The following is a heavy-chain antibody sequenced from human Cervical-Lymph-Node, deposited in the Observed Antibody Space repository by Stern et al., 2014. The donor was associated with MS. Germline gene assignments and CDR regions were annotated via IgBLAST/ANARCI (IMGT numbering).Heavy chain of an antibody. CDR1: GFTFSSYG. CDR2: IWYDGSNK. V-gene: IGHV3-33*01. CDR3: AREGYCSGGSCHFDY. J-gene: IGHJ4*02. D-gene: IGHD2-15*01. Sequence: QVQLVESGGGVVQPGRSLRLSCAASGFTFSSYGMHWVRQAPGKGLEWVAVIWYDGSNKYYADSVKGRFTISRDKSKNTLYLQMNSLRAEDTAVYYCAREGYCSGGSCHFDYWGQGTLVTVSS.